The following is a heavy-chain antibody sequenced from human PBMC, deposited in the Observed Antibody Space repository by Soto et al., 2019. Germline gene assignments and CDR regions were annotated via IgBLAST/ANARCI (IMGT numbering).Heavy chain of an antibody. V-gene: IGHV1-2*02. CDR2: INPNSGGT. CDR1: GYTFTGYY. Sequence: ASVKVSCKASGYTFTGYYMHWVRQAPEQGLEWLGWINPNSGGTNYAQKFQGRVTMTRDTSISTAYMELSRLRSDDTAVYYCARDGVSSPTYYYDSSGSQAWFDPWGQGTLVTVSS. J-gene: IGHJ5*02. D-gene: IGHD3-22*01. CDR3: ARDGVSSPTYYYDSSGSQAWFDP.